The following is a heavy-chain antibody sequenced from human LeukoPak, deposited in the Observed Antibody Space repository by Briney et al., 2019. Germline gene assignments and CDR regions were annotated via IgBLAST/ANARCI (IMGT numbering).Heavy chain of an antibody. CDR1: GFTFSSYG. CDR3: ARVAIGRFFEH. V-gene: IGHV3-48*02. J-gene: IGHJ4*02. CDR2: ISSSSSTV. Sequence: GGSMRLSCEASGFTFSSYGMNWVRQAPGKGLEWVSCISSSSSTVYNADSVKGRFTISRDNAKNSLYLQMNSLRDDDTAVYYCARVAIGRFFEHWGQGTLVTVSS.